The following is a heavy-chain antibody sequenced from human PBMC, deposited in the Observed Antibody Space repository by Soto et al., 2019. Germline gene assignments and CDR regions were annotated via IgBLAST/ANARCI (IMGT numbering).Heavy chain of an antibody. V-gene: IGHV1-18*01. CDR3: ARDKRSVATIGDWFDP. Sequence: QVQLVQSGAEVKKPGASVKVSCKASGYTFTSYGISWWRQSPGKGFGGWGWISAYNGNTNYAQKVPGRVTITTDTPTSTAYMELRSLRSDDTAVYYCARDKRSVATIGDWFDPWGQGTLVTVSS. CDR2: ISAYNGNT. CDR1: GYTFTSYG. J-gene: IGHJ5*02. D-gene: IGHD5-12*01.